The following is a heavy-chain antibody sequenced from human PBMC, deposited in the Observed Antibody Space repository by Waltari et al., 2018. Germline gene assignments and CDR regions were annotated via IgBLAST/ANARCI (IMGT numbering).Heavy chain of an antibody. V-gene: IGHV3-7*03. CDR2: IIPDGSGK. J-gene: IGHJ4*02. CDR1: GFTFSSVW. CDR3: AKASRRVAGHFDY. Sequence: EVQLVESGGGLVQPGGSLRLSCAASGFTFSSVWMSWVRQSAGKGLEWVATIIPDGSGKYYVDSVKGRFTISRDNSKNTLYLQMNSLRAEDTAVYYCAKASRRVAGHFDYWGQGTLVTVSS. D-gene: IGHD6-19*01.